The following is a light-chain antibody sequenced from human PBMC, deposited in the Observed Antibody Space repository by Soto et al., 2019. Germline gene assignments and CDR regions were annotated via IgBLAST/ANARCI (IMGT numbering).Light chain of an antibody. Sequence: DIQMTQSPSTLSASVGDRVTITCRASQSISSWLAWYQHKPGRAPKLLMYKASSLESGVPSRFSVSGSVTEFTLTISSLQPDDVATYYCQHYNDYPSTFGQGTDVEIK. CDR1: QSISSW. V-gene: IGKV1-5*03. CDR2: KAS. J-gene: IGKJ1*01. CDR3: QHYNDYPST.